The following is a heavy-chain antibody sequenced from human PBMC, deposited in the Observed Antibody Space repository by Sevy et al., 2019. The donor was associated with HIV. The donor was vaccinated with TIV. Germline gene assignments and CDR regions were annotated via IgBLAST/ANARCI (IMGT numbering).Heavy chain of an antibody. CDR3: ATLAYYYDSSGRWGAFDI. CDR1: GYTLTELS. D-gene: IGHD3-22*01. J-gene: IGHJ3*02. V-gene: IGHV1-24*01. Sequence: ASVKVSCKVSGYTLTELSMHWVRQAPGKGLEWMGGFDPEDGETIYAQKFQGRVTMTEDTSTDTAYMELSSLRSQDTAVYYCATLAYYYDSSGRWGAFDIWGQGTMVTVAS. CDR2: FDPEDGET.